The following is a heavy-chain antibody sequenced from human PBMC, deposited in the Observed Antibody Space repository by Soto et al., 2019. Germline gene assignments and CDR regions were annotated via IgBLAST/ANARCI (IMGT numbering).Heavy chain of an antibody. CDR3: ARSFYP. CDR1: GGSISNYQ. Sequence: PSETLSLTCTVSGGSISNYQWSWVRQPPGKRLEWIGYIYYNGTTSYNSSLKSRVTISVDMSKNHLSLTLTSVTAADTAVYYCARSFYPWGQGTLVTVSS. V-gene: IGHV4-59*01. CDR2: IYYNGTT. J-gene: IGHJ5*02. D-gene: IGHD3-3*01.